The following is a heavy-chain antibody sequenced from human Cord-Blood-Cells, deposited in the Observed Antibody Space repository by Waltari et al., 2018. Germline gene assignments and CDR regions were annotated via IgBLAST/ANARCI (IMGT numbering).Heavy chain of an antibody. V-gene: IGHV3-9*01. CDR1: GFTFDDYA. J-gene: IGHJ4*02. D-gene: IGHD3-3*01. CDR3: AKDYDFWSGYYDY. Sequence: EVQLVESGGGLVQPGRSLRLSCAASGFTFDDYAMHWVRQAPGKGLEWVSGISWKSGSIGYADSVKGRFTISRDNAKNSLYLQMNSLRAEDTALYYCAKDYDFWSGYYDYWGQGTLVTVSS. CDR2: ISWKSGSI.